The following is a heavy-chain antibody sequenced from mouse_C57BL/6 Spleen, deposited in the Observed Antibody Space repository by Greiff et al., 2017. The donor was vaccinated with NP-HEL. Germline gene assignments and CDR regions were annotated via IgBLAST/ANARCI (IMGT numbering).Heavy chain of an antibody. V-gene: IGHV1-85*01. D-gene: IGHD2-5*01. Sequence: QVQLKQSGPELVKPGASVKLSCKASGYTFTSYDINWVKQRPGQGLEWIGWIYPRDGSTKYNEKFKGKATLTVDTSSSTAYMELHSLTSEDSAVYFCARSDYSNSFAYWGQGTLVTVSA. CDR3: ARSDYSNSFAY. J-gene: IGHJ3*01. CDR2: IYPRDGST. CDR1: GYTFTSYD.